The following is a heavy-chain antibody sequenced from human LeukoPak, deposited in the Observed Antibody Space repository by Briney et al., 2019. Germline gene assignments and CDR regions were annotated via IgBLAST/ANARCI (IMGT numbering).Heavy chain of an antibody. V-gene: IGHV3-48*01. CDR3: ARVADYDFWSGSEAYYYYMDV. D-gene: IGHD3-3*01. J-gene: IGHJ6*03. Sequence: GGSLRLSCAASGFTFSSYSMNWVRQAPGKGLEWVSYISSSSSTIYYADSVKGRFTISRDNAKNSLYLQMNSLRAEDTAVYYCARVADYDFWSGSEAYYYYMDVWGKGTTVTVSS. CDR1: GFTFSSYS. CDR2: ISSSSSTI.